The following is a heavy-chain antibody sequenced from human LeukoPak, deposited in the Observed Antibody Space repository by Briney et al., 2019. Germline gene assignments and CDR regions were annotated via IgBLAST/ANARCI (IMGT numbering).Heavy chain of an antibody. J-gene: IGHJ5*02. D-gene: IGHD6-19*01. CDR1: GYTFTGYY. V-gene: IGHV1-2*02. CDR3: ARVGVYSSGWYGTPGNWFDP. Sequence: ASVKVSCKASGYTFTGYYVHWVRQAPGQGLEWMGWINPNSGGTNYAQKFQGRVTMTRDTSMSTAYMELGRLRSDDTAVYYCARVGVYSSGWYGTPGNWFDPWGQGTLVTVSS. CDR2: INPNSGGT.